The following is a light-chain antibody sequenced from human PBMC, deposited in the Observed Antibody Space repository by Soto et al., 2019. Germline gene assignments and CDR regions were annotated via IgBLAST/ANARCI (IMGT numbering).Light chain of an antibody. CDR1: QSISSW. CDR3: QQYSRYSWT. V-gene: IGKV1-5*03. CDR2: RAA. J-gene: IGKJ1*01. Sequence: DIQMTQSPSTLSTSVGDRVTISCRASQSISSWLAWYQQKPGEAPNLLIYRAASLQSGVPSRFSGSGSGTVFTLTISSLQPDDFATYYCQQYSRYSWTFGQGTKVEFK.